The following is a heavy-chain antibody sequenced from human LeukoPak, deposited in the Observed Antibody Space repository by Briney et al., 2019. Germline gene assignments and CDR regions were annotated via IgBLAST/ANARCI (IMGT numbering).Heavy chain of an antibody. J-gene: IGHJ4*02. CDR3: ARAPPYDSSGYYPGGTDY. V-gene: IGHV4-39*07. CDR1: GGSISSSSYY. CDR2: IYYSGST. Sequence: PSETLSLTCTVSGGSISSSSYYWGWIRQPPGKGLEWIGSIYYSGSTYYNPSLKSRVTISVDTSKNQFSLKLSSVTAADTAVYYCARAPPYDSSGYYPGGTDYWGQGTLVTVSS. D-gene: IGHD3-22*01.